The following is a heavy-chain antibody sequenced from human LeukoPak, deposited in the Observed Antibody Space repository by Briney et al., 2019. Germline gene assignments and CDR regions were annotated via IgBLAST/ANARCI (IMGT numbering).Heavy chain of an antibody. Sequence: ASVKVSCKVSGYTLTELSMHWVRQAPGKGLEWMGGFDPEDGETIYAQKFQGRVTMTEDTSTDTAYMELSSLRSEDTAVYYCATETTVVTHDAFDIWGQGTMVTVSS. V-gene: IGHV1-24*01. CDR3: ATETTVVTHDAFDI. CDR2: FDPEDGET. CDR1: GYTLTELS. D-gene: IGHD4-23*01. J-gene: IGHJ3*02.